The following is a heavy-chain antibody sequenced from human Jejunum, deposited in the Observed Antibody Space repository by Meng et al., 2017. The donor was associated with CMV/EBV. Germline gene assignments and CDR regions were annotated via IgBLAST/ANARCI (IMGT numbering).Heavy chain of an antibody. CDR1: GFTFSNAW. Sequence: CAASGFTFSNAWMTWVRQAPGKGLEWVGRVKSEIDGATTDYAANVKGRCTISRDDSKNTVYMQLNSLKSEDTGVYYCTTGGVVGSWGQGTLVTVSS. D-gene: IGHD2-21*01. V-gene: IGHV3-15*01. CDR2: VKSEIDGATT. J-gene: IGHJ4*02. CDR3: TTGGVVGS.